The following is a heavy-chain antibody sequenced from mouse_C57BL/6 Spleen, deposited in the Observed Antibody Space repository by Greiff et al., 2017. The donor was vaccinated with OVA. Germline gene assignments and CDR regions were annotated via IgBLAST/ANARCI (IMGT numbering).Heavy chain of an antibody. CDR1: GFNIKNTY. CDR3: ASNYGSSFLYYFDY. V-gene: IGHV14-3*01. CDR2: IDPANGNT. Sequence: VQLKESVAELVRPGASVKLSCTASGFNIKNTYMHWVKQRPEQGLEWIGRIDPANGNTKYAPKFQGKATITADTSSNTAYLQLSSLTSEDTAIYYCASNYGSSFLYYFDYWGQGTTLTVSS. J-gene: IGHJ2*01. D-gene: IGHD1-1*01.